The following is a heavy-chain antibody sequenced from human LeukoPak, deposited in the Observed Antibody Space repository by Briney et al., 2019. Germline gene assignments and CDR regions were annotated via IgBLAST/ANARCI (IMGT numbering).Heavy chain of an antibody. J-gene: IGHJ3*02. Sequence: ASVKVSCEASGYTFTGYYMHWVRQAPGEGLEWMGWINPNSGGTKYAQKFQGRVTMTRDTSINTAYMEVRRLTSDDTAVYYCARERGSLAVAGDAVDIWGQGTMVTIYS. CDR2: INPNSGGT. CDR3: ARERGSLAVAGDAVDI. CDR1: GYTFTGYY. V-gene: IGHV1-2*02. D-gene: IGHD6-19*01.